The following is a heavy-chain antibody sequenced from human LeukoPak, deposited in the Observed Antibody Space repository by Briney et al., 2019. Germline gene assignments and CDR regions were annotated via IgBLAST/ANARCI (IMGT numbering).Heavy chain of an antibody. Sequence: GGSLRLSCAASGFNFRRYGLRRVRQAPGKGLEWVAVISYDGSNKYYADSVKGRFTISRDNSKNTLYLQMNSLRAEATAVYYCAKGPLLGELFSFDYWGQGTLVTVSS. CDR1: GFNFRRYG. CDR3: AKGPLLGELFSFDY. J-gene: IGHJ4*02. CDR2: ISYDGSNK. V-gene: IGHV3-30*18. D-gene: IGHD3-16*01.